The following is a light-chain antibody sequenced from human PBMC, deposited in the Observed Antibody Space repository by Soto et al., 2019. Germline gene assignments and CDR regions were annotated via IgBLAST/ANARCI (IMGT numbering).Light chain of an antibody. J-gene: IGKJ4*01. Sequence: DIQMTQSPSSLSASVGDRVTITCRASQSISSYLNWYQQKPGKAPKLLIYAASSLQSGVPSRFSGSGSGTDFTLTISSLQPEVFATYDCQQSYSTPPTFGGGTKVEIK. CDR1: QSISSY. CDR3: QQSYSTPPT. CDR2: AAS. V-gene: IGKV1-39*01.